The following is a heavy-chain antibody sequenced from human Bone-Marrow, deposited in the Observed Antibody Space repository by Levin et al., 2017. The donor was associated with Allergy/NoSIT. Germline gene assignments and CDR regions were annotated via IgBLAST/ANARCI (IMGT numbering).Heavy chain of an antibody. V-gene: IGHV3-7*01. CDR3: ARGGKYSSSPRI. D-gene: IGHD6-6*01. Sequence: PGESLKISCAASGFTFSSYWMSWVRQAPGKGLEWVANIKQDGSEKYYVDSVKGRFTISRDNAKNSLYLQMNSLRAEDTAVYYCARGGKYSSSPRIWGQGTTVTVSS. CDR2: IKQDGSEK. CDR1: GFTFSSYW. J-gene: IGHJ6*02.